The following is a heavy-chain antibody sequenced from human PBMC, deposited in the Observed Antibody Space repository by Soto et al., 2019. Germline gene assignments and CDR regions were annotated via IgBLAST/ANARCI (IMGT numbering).Heavy chain of an antibody. CDR3: ARMLAVNYYYYYMDL. CDR1: GFSLSNARMG. Sequence: QVTLKESGPVLVKPTETLTLTCTVSGFSLSNARMGVSWIRQPPGKALEWLAHILSNDEKSYSTSLKTRLTISMGTSKSQVVLNMTNTDPVDTATYYCARMLAVNYYYYYMDLWGKGTTVTVSS. V-gene: IGHV2-26*01. D-gene: IGHD3-22*01. J-gene: IGHJ6*03. CDR2: ILSNDEK.